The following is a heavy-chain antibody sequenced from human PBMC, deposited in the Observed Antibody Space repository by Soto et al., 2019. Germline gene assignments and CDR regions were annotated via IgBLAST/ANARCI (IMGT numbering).Heavy chain of an antibody. CDR1: GYPFTSYG. J-gene: IGHJ6*03. V-gene: IGHV1-18*01. Sequence: GASVKVSCKASGYPFTSYGISWVRQAPGQGLEWMGWISAYNGNTNYAQKLQGRVTMTTDTSTSTAYMELRSLRSDDTAVYYCARLQSSSARKNYYMDVWGKGTTVTVSS. CDR2: ISAYNGNT. CDR3: ARLQSSSARKNYYMDV. D-gene: IGHD6-6*01.